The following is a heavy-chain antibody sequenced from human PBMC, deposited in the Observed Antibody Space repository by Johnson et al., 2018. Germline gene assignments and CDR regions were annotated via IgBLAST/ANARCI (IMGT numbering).Heavy chain of an antibody. Sequence: EVQLVESGGGLIQPGGSLRLSCAASGFTVSSNYMSWVCQAPGKGLEWVSVIYSGGITYYADSVKGRFTISRNNSKNTLYLQMNSLRADDTAVYYGASWGTTGDGFDIWGQGTRVSVS. J-gene: IGHJ3*02. CDR3: ASWGTTGDGFDI. V-gene: IGHV3-53*01. D-gene: IGHD4-17*01. CDR1: GFTVSSNY. CDR2: IYSGGIT.